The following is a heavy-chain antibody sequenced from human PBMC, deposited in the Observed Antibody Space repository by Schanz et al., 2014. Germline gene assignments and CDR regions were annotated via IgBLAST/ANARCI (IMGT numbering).Heavy chain of an antibody. D-gene: IGHD4-17*01. Sequence: QVQLLESGGGLFKPGGSLRLSCAGSGFTFADYYMTWIRQAPGKGLEWISYVSSYDTTVSYADSVKGRFTISRDNAKNSVYLQMNSLRVEDTAVYYCARYGVRKCGVVYGLAVWGQGTTVTVS. CDR3: ARYGVRKCGVVYGLAV. J-gene: IGHJ6*02. V-gene: IGHV3-11*01. CDR1: GFTFADYY. CDR2: VSSYDTTV.